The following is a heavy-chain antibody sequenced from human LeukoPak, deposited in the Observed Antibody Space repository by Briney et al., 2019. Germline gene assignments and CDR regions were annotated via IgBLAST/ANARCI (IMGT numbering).Heavy chain of an antibody. CDR2: ISGGTYST. V-gene: IGHV3-23*01. D-gene: IGHD2-2*01. CDR3: AKDYPALGYCTSTSCSFFDY. J-gene: IGHJ4*02. Sequence: HPGGSLRLSCAASGFTFTSYAMSWVRQAPGKGLEWVSAISGGTYSTFYADSVKGRFTISRDDSQNTLYLQMNSLRAEDTAVYYCAKDYPALGYCTSTSCSFFDYWGQGTLVTVSS. CDR1: GFTFTSYA.